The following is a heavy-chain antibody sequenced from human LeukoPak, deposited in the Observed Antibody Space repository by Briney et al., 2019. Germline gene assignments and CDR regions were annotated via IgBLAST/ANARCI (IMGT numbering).Heavy chain of an antibody. CDR1: GYTFTSYG. Sequence: ASVKVSCKASGYTFTSYGISWVRQAPGQGLEWMGWISAYNGNTNYAQKLQGRVTMTTDTSTSTAYMELRSLRSDDTAVYYCAIDHEPPYSSSWYGYWGQGTLVTVSS. D-gene: IGHD6-13*01. CDR3: AIDHEPPYSSSWYGY. V-gene: IGHV1-18*01. CDR2: ISAYNGNT. J-gene: IGHJ4*02.